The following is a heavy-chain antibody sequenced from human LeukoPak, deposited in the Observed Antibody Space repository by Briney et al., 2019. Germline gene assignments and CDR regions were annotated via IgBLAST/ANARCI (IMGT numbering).Heavy chain of an antibody. D-gene: IGHD5-12*01. CDR1: GFTFNSYW. CDR3: ENYQGGYDR. CDR2: IYQDGTEK. J-gene: IGHJ4*02. V-gene: IGHV3-7*03. Sequence: GGSLRLSCAASGFTFNSYWMSWVRQAPGKGLEWVANIYQDGTEKYYADSVKGRFTISRDNAKNSLYLQMNSLRAEDTAVYYCENYQGGYDRWGQGNMVTVSS.